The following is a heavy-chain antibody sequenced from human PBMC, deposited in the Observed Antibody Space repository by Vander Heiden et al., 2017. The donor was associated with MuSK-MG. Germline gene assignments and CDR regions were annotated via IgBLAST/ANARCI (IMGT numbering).Heavy chain of an antibody. V-gene: IGHV1-69*01. D-gene: IGHD2-2*01. Sequence: QVQLVQSGAEVKQPGSSVKVSCQASGGTFSSYAISWVRQAPGQGLEWMGGIIPIFGTANYAQKFQGRVTITADESTSTAYMELSSLRSEDTAVYYCASNVVVPAGGPFPGDYWGQGTLVTVSS. CDR1: GGTFSSYA. CDR3: ASNVVVPAGGPFPGDY. CDR2: IIPIFGTA. J-gene: IGHJ4*02.